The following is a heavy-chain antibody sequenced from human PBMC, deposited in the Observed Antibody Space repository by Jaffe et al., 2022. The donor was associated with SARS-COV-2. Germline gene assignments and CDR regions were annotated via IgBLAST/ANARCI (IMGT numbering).Heavy chain of an antibody. CDR2: ISYDGSNK. J-gene: IGHJ4*02. Sequence: QVQLVESGGGVVQPGRSLRLSCAASGFTFSSYGMHWVRQAPGKGLEWVAVISYDGSNKYYADSVKGRFTISRDNSKNTLYLQMNSLRAEDTAVYYCAKSPGDPYYFDYWGQGTLVTVSS. CDR1: GFTFSSYG. CDR3: AKSPGDPYYFDY. V-gene: IGHV3-30*18. D-gene: IGHD4-17*01.